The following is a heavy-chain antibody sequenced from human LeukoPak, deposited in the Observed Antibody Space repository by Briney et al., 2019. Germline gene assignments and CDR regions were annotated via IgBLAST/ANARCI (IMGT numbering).Heavy chain of an antibody. CDR1: AFTFSGYS. J-gene: IGHJ4*02. D-gene: IGHD1-26*01. V-gene: IGHV3-30*02. CDR3: AEDIGGSYGY. Sequence: GGSLRLSCAASAFTFSGYSMNWVRQAPGKGLEWVAFIRYDGSNKYYADSVKGRFTISRDNSKNTLYLQMNSLRAEDTAVYYCAEDIGGSYGYWGQGTLVTVSS. CDR2: IRYDGSNK.